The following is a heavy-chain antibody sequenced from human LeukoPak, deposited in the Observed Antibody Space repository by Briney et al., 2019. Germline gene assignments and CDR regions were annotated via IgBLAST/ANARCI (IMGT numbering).Heavy chain of an antibody. CDR1: GFTFSSYG. D-gene: IGHD4-17*01. Sequence: GGSLRLSCAASGFTFSSYGMNWVRQAPGKGLEWVSSISSSSSYIYYADSVKGRFTISRDNAKNSLYLQMNSLKAEDAALYYCAKGNYGEKIDHWGPGTLVTVSS. V-gene: IGHV3-21*04. J-gene: IGHJ4*02. CDR2: ISSSSSYI. CDR3: AKGNYGEKIDH.